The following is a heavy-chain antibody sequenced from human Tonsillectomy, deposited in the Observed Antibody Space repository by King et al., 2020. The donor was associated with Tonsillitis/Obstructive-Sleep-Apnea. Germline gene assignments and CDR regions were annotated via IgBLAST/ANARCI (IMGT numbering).Heavy chain of an antibody. CDR3: FSQQLVLDY. Sequence: PLVPSGAEVKKPGASVKVSCKASGYIFTSYGISWVRQAPGQGLEWMGWISAYNGNTNYAQKLQGRVTMTTDTSTSTAYVELRSLRSDDTAVYYCFSQQLVLDYWGQGTLVTVSS. CDR1: GYIFTSYG. V-gene: IGHV1-18*01. D-gene: IGHD6-13*01. J-gene: IGHJ4*02. CDR2: ISAYNGNT.